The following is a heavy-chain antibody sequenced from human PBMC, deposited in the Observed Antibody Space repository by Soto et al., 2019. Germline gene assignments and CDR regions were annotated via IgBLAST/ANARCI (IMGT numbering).Heavy chain of an antibody. V-gene: IGHV1-18*01. CDR1: GYTFTSYG. J-gene: IGHJ4*02. Sequence: QVQLVQSGAEVKKPGASVKVSCKASGYTFTSYGISWVRQAPGQGLEWMGWISAYNGNTNYAQKLQGRVTMTTDTSTSTAXMELXXLRXXDTAVYYCARAYEVGAKDFDYWGQGTLVTVSS. CDR2: ISAYNGNT. D-gene: IGHD1-26*01. CDR3: ARAYEVGAKDFDY.